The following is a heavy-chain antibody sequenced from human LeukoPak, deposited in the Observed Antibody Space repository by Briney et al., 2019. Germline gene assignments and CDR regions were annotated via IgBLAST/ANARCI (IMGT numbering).Heavy chain of an antibody. V-gene: IGHV3-33*01. Sequence: GGSLRLSCAASGFTLSSYGMHWVRQAPGKGLEWVAVIWYDGSNKYYADSVKGRFTISRDNSKNTLYLQMDSLRAEDTAMYYCARDMRGLQLWSLDYWGQGTLVTASS. CDR1: GFTLSSYG. CDR3: ARDMRGLQLWSLDY. D-gene: IGHD5-18*01. J-gene: IGHJ4*02. CDR2: IWYDGSNK.